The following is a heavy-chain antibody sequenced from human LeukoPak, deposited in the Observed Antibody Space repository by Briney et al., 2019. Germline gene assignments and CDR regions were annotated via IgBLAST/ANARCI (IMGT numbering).Heavy chain of an antibody. CDR2: IYHSGST. Sequence: SETLSLTCTVSGGSISSYYWSWIRQPPGKGLEWIGSIYHSGSTYYNPSLKSRVTISVDTSKNQFSLKLSSVTAADTAVYYCARAVAGTEGWFDPWGQGTLVTVSS. D-gene: IGHD6-19*01. J-gene: IGHJ5*02. CDR1: GGSISSYY. V-gene: IGHV4-59*08. CDR3: ARAVAGTEGWFDP.